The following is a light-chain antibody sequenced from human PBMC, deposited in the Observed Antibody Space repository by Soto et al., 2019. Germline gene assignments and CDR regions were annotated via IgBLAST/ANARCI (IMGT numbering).Light chain of an antibody. CDR2: GAS. V-gene: IGKV3-15*01. Sequence: EIVMTQSPATLSVTTGERATLSCRASQSVRSNLAWYQQKPGQAPRLLIYGASTRATGIPARFSGSGSGTEFTLTISSLQSADSALYYCQQYNNWPPLTFGGGTKVEIK. J-gene: IGKJ4*01. CDR3: QQYNNWPPLT. CDR1: QSVRSN.